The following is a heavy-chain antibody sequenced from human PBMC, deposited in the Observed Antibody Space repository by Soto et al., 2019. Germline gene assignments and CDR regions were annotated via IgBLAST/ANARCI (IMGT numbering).Heavy chain of an antibody. Sequence: QVQLVQSGAEVKKPGASVKVSCKASRYTFTNFGISWVRQAPGQGLAWMGWISPYNGNTNYAQKLQGRVTMTTDTSTSTAYMELWSLRSDETAVYYCARDTGSHQDYWGQGTLVTVSS. J-gene: IGHJ4*02. CDR3: ARDTGSHQDY. CDR1: RYTFTNFG. D-gene: IGHD2-15*01. V-gene: IGHV1-18*01. CDR2: ISPYNGNT.